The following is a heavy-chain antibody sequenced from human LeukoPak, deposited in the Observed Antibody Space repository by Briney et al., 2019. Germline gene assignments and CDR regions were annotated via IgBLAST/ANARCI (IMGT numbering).Heavy chain of an antibody. CDR2: IRSRADGGTA. CDR3: TTGHGSSPY. V-gene: IGHV3-15*01. Sequence: GGSLRLSCAASGFTFRDAWMTWVRQAPGKGLEWVGRIRSRADGGTAEYATAVEGRFTISRDDSTNTLYLHMSNVKTEDTAVYYCTTGHGSSPYWGQGTLVTVSS. D-gene: IGHD6-13*01. CDR1: GFTFRDAW. J-gene: IGHJ4*02.